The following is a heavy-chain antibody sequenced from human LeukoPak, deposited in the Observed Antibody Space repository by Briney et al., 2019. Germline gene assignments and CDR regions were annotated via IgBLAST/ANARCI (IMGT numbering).Heavy chain of an antibody. V-gene: IGHV3-74*01. Sequence: GGSLRLSCAASGFTFSRYWMRWVRQAPGKGLVWVSRINSDGSSTTYADSVKGRFTISRDNAKNTLYLQTNSLRAEDTAVYYCVREADTYYCDYWGQGILVTVSS. CDR1: GFTFSRYW. CDR2: INSDGSST. J-gene: IGHJ4*02. CDR3: VREADTYYCDY.